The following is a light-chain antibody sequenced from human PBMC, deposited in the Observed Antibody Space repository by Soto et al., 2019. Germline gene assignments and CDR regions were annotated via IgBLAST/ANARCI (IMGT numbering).Light chain of an antibody. CDR1: QNVGNY. J-gene: IGKJ4*01. CDR2: DAS. V-gene: IGKV3-11*01. CDR3: QQRSNWPLT. Sequence: ETVLAQSPATLSLSPGERATLSCRASQNVGNYLSWYQQKPGRAPRLLIYDASSRATGIPARFSGSGSGTDFTLTISSLEPEDFAVYYCQQRSNWPLTFGGGTKVEIK.